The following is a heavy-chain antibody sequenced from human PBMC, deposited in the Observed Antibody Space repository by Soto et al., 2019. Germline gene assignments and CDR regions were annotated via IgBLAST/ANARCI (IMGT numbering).Heavy chain of an antibody. CDR3: AKDSAMLGWYRILDY. CDR1: GFTFSSYG. V-gene: IGHV3-30*18. D-gene: IGHD3-10*02. CDR2: ISYDGSNK. Sequence: QVQLVESGGDVVQPGRSLRLSCAASGFTFSSYGMHWVRQTPGKGLEWVAVISYDGSNKYYADSVKGRFTISRDNSKNTLYLQMNSLLRAEDTAVYYCAKDSAMLGWYRILDYWGQGTLVTVSS. J-gene: IGHJ4*02.